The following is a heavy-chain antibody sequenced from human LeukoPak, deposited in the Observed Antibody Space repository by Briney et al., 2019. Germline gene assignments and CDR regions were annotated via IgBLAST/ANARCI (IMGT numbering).Heavy chain of an antibody. D-gene: IGHD1-26*01. CDR1: GGSISSHY. CDR3: ARVLSGSYHLDY. CDR2: IYYSGST. V-gene: IGHV4-59*11. J-gene: IGHJ4*02. Sequence: SETLSLTCTASGGSISSHYWSWIRQPPGKGLEWIGYIYYSGSTNYNPSLKSRVTISVDTSKNQFSLKLSSVTAADTAVYYCARVLSGSYHLDYWGQGTLVTVSS.